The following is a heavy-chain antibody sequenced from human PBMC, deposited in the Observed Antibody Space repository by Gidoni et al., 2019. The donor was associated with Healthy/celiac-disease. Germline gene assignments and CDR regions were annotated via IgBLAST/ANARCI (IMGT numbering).Heavy chain of an antibody. D-gene: IGHD1-26*01. CDR2: ST. V-gene: IGHV4-39*01. Sequence: STYYNPSLKSRVTISVDTSKNQFSLKLSSVTAADTAVYYCARHRYSGSYWWPFDYWGQGTLVTVSS. J-gene: IGHJ4*02. CDR3: ARHRYSGSYWWPFDY.